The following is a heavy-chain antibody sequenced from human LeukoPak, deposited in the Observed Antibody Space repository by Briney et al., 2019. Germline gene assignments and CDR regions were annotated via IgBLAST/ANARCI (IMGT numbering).Heavy chain of an antibody. CDR2: ISSGSSYI. CDR1: GFTFSSTS. V-gene: IGHV3-21*01. Sequence: PGGSLRLSCAASGFTFSSTSMNWVRQAPGKGLEWVSSISSGSSYIFYADSVKGRFTISRDNAKNSLYLQMNSLRDEDTAVYYCASQGGNWGQGTLVTVSA. J-gene: IGHJ4*02. CDR3: ASQGGN. D-gene: IGHD1-1*01.